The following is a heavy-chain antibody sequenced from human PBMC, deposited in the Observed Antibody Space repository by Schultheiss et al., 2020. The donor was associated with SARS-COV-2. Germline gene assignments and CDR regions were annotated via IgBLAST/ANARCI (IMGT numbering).Heavy chain of an antibody. CDR1: GASISGYY. Sequence: SETLSLTCTVSGASISGYYWSWIRQSPGKGLEWIGYIYNIGSTNYNPSLKSRLTISVDTSKNQFSLKLSSVTAADTAVYYCARGGGYYYGSGTSNWFDPWGQGTLVTVSS. CDR2: IYNIGST. J-gene: IGHJ5*02. D-gene: IGHD3-10*01. CDR3: ARGGGYYYGSGTSNWFDP. V-gene: IGHV4-59*08.